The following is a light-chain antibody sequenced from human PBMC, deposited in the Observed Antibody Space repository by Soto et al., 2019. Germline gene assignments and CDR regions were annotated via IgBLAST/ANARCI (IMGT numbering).Light chain of an antibody. J-gene: IGKJ2*01. CDR1: QGISSY. Sequence: IQMTQSPSSLSASTGDRVTITCRPSQGISSYLAWYQQKPGKAPKLLIYAASTLQSGVPSRFSGSGSGTDFTPTSSCLQSEDFATYYCQQYYSYPYTFGQGTKVDIK. CDR2: AAS. V-gene: IGKV1-8*01. CDR3: QQYYSYPYT.